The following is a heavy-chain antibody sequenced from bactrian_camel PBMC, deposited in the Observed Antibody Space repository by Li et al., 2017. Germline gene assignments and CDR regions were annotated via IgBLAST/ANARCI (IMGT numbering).Heavy chain of an antibody. CDR3: AADFAALFGQPIFDAGNWNY. D-gene: IGHD8*01. J-gene: IGHJ4*01. Sequence: VQLVESGGDSVQPGGSLSLSCVASGLDVSTNYMSWFRQVPGKQREGVAAIYHWGGGAPTYADSVKGRFTISQDVAKNTVYLQMNDLRPEDTALYYCAADFAALFGQPIFDAGNWNYWGQGTQVTVS. CDR1: GLDVSTNY. V-gene: IGHV3S40*01. CDR2: IYHWGGGAP.